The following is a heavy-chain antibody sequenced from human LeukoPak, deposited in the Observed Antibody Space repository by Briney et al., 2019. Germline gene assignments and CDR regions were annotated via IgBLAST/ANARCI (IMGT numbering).Heavy chain of an antibody. Sequence: GGSLRLSCAASGFTFSSYSMNWIRQAPGKGLEWVSSISSSSSYIYYADSVKGRFTISRDNAKNSLYLQMNSLRAEDTAVYYCARDRGGSGCYQHWGQGTLVTVSS. CDR3: ARDRGGSGCYQH. D-gene: IGHD6-19*01. V-gene: IGHV3-21*01. CDR2: ISSSSSYI. CDR1: GFTFSSYS. J-gene: IGHJ1*01.